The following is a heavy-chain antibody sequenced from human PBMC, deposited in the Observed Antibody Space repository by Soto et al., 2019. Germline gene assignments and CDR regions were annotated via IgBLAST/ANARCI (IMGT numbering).Heavy chain of an antibody. CDR1: GSTVSSNY. D-gene: IGHD5-12*01. J-gene: IGHJ4*02. CDR3: ANQRGGYDRDFDY. CDR2: IYSGGST. V-gene: IGHV3-66*01. Sequence: EVQLVESGGGLVQPGGSLRLSCAASGSTVSSNYMSWVRQAPGKGLEWVSVIYSGGSTYYADSVKGRFTISRDNSKSTLYLQMNSLRAEDTAVYYCANQRGGYDRDFDYWGQGTLVTVSS.